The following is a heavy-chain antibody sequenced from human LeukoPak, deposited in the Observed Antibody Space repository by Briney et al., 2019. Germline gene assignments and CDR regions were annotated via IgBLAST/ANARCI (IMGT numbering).Heavy chain of an antibody. D-gene: IGHD3-22*01. V-gene: IGHV4-59*01. CDR1: GGSISSYY. J-gene: IGHJ3*02. CDR2: LYYTGST. CDR3: ARAGIYDSSGYFYHAFDI. Sequence: SETLSLTCTVSGGSISSYYWSWIRQPPGKGLEWIGCLYYTGSTSYNPSLKSRVTISVDTSKNQFSLKLSSVTAADTAVYYCARAGIYDSSGYFYHAFDIWGQGTMVTVSS.